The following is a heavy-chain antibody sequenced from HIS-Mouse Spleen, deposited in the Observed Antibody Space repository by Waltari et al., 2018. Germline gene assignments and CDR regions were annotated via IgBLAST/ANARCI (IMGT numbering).Heavy chain of an antibody. Sequence: QVQLQQWGAGLLKPSETLSLPCAVYGGSFSVYYWSWIRQPPGKGLEWIGEINHSGSTNYNPSLKSRVTISVDTSKNQFSLKLSSVTAADTAVYYCARRPPGSSGWYYFDYWGQGTLVTVSS. CDR1: GGSFSVYY. V-gene: IGHV4-34*01. CDR2: INHSGST. CDR3: ARRPPGSSGWYYFDY. J-gene: IGHJ4*02. D-gene: IGHD6-19*01.